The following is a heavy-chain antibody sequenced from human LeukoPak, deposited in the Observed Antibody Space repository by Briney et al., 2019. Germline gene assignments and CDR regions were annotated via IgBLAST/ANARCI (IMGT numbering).Heavy chain of an antibody. V-gene: IGHV4-39*01. CDR3: ARLRDYIYAEY. CDR2: INYCGTT. Sequence: PSETLTLTCTVSGGSFSSSGNYCGWIRQPPGKGLVWSGSINYCGTTYYNSSLRSRVNISVDTSKNQFALHLRSVTAADSAVYYCARLRDYIYAEYWGQGTLVTVSS. D-gene: IGHD4/OR15-4a*01. J-gene: IGHJ4*02. CDR1: GGSFSSSGNY.